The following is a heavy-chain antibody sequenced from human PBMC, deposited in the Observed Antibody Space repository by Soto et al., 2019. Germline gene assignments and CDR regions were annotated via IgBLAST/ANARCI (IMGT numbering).Heavy chain of an antibody. D-gene: IGHD3-10*01. V-gene: IGHV4-30-4*01. CDR2: IYYSGST. CDR3: ARVLGWLDYSHIDY. Sequence: SETLSLTCTVSGGSISSGDYYWSWIRQPPGKGLEWIGYIYYSGSTYYNPSLKSRVTISVDTSKNQFSLKLSSVTAADTAVYYCARVLGWLDYSHIDYWGKGTLVTVSS. J-gene: IGHJ4*02. CDR1: GGSISSGDYY.